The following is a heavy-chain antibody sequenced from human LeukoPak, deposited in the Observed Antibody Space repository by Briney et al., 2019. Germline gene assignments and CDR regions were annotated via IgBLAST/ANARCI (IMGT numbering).Heavy chain of an antibody. Sequence: GGSLRLSCAASGFTFSSYAMSWVRQAPGKGLEWVSAISGSGCSTYYADSVKGRFTISRDNSKNTLFLQINSLRAEDTAVYYCADRGNTYAYSFPYWGQGTLVTVSS. J-gene: IGHJ4*02. CDR2: ISGSGCST. CDR1: GFTFSSYA. V-gene: IGHV3-23*01. D-gene: IGHD5-18*01. CDR3: ADRGNTYAYSFPY.